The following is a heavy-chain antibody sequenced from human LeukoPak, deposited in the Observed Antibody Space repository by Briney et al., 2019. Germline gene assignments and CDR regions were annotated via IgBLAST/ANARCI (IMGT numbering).Heavy chain of an antibody. V-gene: IGHV4-31*03. CDR3: ARGDDYANWFDP. Sequence: SETLSLTCTVSGGAISSGGYYWSWIRQHPEKGLEWIGYIYYSGTTYYNPSLKSRVTISVDTSKNQFSLKLSSVTAADTAVYYCARGDDYANWFDPWGQGTLVTVSS. CDR2: IYYSGTT. J-gene: IGHJ5*02. CDR1: GGAISSGGYY. D-gene: IGHD5-24*01.